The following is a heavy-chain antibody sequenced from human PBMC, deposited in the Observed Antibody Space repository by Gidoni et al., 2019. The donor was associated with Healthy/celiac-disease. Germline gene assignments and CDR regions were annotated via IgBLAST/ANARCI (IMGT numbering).Heavy chain of an antibody. CDR2: ISYDGSNK. D-gene: IGHD2-2*01. Sequence: QVQLVESGGGVVQPGRSLRLSCAASGFTFSRYGMHWVRQAPGKGLEWVAVISYDGSNKYYADSVKGRFTISRDNSKNTLYLQMNSLRAEDTAVYYCARASTKGLRYYYYGMDVWGQGTTVTVSS. CDR3: ARASTKGLRYYYYGMDV. J-gene: IGHJ6*02. CDR1: GFTFSRYG. V-gene: IGHV3-30-3*01.